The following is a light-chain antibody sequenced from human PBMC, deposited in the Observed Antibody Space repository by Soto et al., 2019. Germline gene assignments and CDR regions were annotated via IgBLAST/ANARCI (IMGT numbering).Light chain of an antibody. J-gene: IGKJ1*01. CDR1: QSLGSGY. Sequence: ILLTXSPGTLSLSPGERATXSCRASQSLGSGYLAWYQHKAGQAPRLLIYGTSTRATGIPDRFSGSASGTDFSLTITRLEPEDFAVYYCQQYGSSPPFTFGQGTKVDIK. CDR2: GTS. V-gene: IGKV3-20*01. CDR3: QQYGSSPPFT.